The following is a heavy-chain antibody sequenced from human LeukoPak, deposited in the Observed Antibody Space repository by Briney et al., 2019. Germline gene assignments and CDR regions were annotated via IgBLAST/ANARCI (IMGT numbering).Heavy chain of an antibody. Sequence: PSETLSLTCTVSGGSISSYYWSWIRQPPGKGLEWIGYIYYSGSTSYNPSLKSRVTISVDTSKNQFSLKLSSVTAADTAVYYCARHLRNTITAAGRNVYYYYGMDVWGQGTTVTVSS. V-gene: IGHV4-59*08. D-gene: IGHD6-13*01. CDR2: IYYSGST. CDR3: ARHLRNTITAAGRNVYYYYGMDV. J-gene: IGHJ6*02. CDR1: GGSISSYY.